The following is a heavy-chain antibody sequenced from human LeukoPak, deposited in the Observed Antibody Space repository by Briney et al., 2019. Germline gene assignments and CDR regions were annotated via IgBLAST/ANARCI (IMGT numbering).Heavy chain of an antibody. CDR3: AKVVAGSGWSSFDY. CDR1: GFTFDDYA. CDR2: ISWNSGSK. V-gene: IGHV3-9*01. J-gene: IGHJ4*02. D-gene: IGHD6-19*01. Sequence: GGSLRLSCAASGFTFDDYAMHWVRHAPGKGLEWVSGISWNSGSKVYADSVKGRFTISRDNAKNSLYLQMNSLRPDDTALYYCAKVVAGSGWSSFDYWGQGTLVTVSS.